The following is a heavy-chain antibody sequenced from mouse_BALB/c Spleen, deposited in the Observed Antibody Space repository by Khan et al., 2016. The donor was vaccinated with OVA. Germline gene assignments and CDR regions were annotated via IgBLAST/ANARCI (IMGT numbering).Heavy chain of an antibody. CDR3: ARYDYGYAMDY. CDR1: GDSITSGY. J-gene: IGHJ4*01. V-gene: IGHV3-8*02. CDR2: IRYSGST. Sequence: EVQLQESGPSLVKPSQTLSLICSVTGDSITSGYWNWIRKFSGNKLEYMGYIRYSGSTYYNPSPKSRISITRDTSKNQYYLQLNSVTTADTATYYFARYDYGYAMDYWGQGTSGTVVS. D-gene: IGHD1-1*01.